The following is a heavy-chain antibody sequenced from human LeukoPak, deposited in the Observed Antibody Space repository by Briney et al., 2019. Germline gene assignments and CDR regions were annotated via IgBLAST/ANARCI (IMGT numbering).Heavy chain of an antibody. CDR1: EFTVSSNY. Sequence: GGSLRLSCAASEFTVSSNYMSWVRQAPGKGLEWVAIIYAGGTTHYADSVKGRFTISRDNSRNTLYLQMNILRAEDTAVYYCARAPTITTIFDCWGQGTLVTVSS. D-gene: IGHD4-11*01. CDR2: IYAGGTT. J-gene: IGHJ4*02. CDR3: ARAPTITTIFDC. V-gene: IGHV3-66*01.